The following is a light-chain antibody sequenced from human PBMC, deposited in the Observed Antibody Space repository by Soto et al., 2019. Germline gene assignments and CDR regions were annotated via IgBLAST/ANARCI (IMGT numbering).Light chain of an antibody. CDR2: DAS. CDR1: QSISTH. J-gene: IGKJ2*01. V-gene: IGKV1-5*01. CDR3: QQYSSNLYT. Sequence: EIQMTQSPSTLSASVGDRVTITCRASQSISTHLAWYQQKQGKAPEVLIYDASTLESGVPSRFSGSGSGTKFSLTISSLQPDDFATYYCQQYSSNLYTFGQGTKLEIK.